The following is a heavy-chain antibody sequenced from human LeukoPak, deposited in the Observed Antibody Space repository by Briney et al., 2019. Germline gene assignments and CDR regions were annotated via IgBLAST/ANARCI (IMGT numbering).Heavy chain of an antibody. Sequence: SETLSLTCTVSGGSISSSSYYWGWIRQPPGKGLEWIVSIYYSGSTYYNPSLKSRVTISVDTSKNQFSLKLSSVTAADTAVYYCASFSGGFGFDYWGQGTLVTVSS. V-gene: IGHV4-39*01. CDR2: IYYSGST. CDR1: GGSISSSSYY. CDR3: ASFSGGFGFDY. D-gene: IGHD3-10*01. J-gene: IGHJ4*02.